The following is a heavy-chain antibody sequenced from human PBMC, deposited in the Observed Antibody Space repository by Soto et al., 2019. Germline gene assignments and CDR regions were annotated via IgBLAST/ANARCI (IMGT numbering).Heavy chain of an antibody. J-gene: IGHJ4*02. CDR2: ISSSSSYI. CDR1: GITFSSYS. Sequence: GGSLRLSCAASGITFSSYSMNWVRQAPGKGLEWVSSISSSSSYIYYADSVKGRFTISRDNAKNSLYLQMNSLRAEDTAVYYCARGREYYYDSSGYYYSYFDYWGQGTLVTVSS. D-gene: IGHD3-22*01. CDR3: ARGREYYYDSSGYYYSYFDY. V-gene: IGHV3-21*01.